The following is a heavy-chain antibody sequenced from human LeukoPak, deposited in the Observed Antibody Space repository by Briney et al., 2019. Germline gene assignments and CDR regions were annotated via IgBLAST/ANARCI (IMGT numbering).Heavy chain of an antibody. CDR3: ARDPQCGDHVGYFDY. CDR2: IYSSEKT. J-gene: IGHJ4*02. D-gene: IGHD4-17*01. CDR1: GLTVRNNY. Sequence: PGGSLRLSCAAPGLTVRNNYKSWVRRAPGEGLEWVSVIYSSEKTYYADSVKGRFTISRDSSKNTLYIQMNSLRAEDTAVYYCARDPQCGDHVGYFDYWGQGTLVTVSS. V-gene: IGHV3-66*01.